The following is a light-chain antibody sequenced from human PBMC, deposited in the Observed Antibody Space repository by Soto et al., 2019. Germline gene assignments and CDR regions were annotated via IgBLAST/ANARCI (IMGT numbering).Light chain of an antibody. J-gene: IGKJ1*01. CDR3: QQYNEYSKT. Sequence: DIQVTQSPSTLSASVGDKITITCRASQPVGDLLAWFQQTPGKAPRLLIYKASTLQGGVPSRFNGSGSGTEFTLSISSLRPDDFGTYYCQQYNEYSKTFGQGTKVEI. CDR1: QPVGDL. V-gene: IGKV1-5*03. CDR2: KAS.